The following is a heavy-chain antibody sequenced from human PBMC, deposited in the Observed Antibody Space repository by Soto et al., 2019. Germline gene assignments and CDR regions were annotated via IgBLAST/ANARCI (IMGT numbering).Heavy chain of an antibody. J-gene: IGHJ6*02. CDR3: ARAPFLEWLEPYGMDV. Sequence: ASVKVSCKASGYTFTSYAMHWVRQAPGQRLEWMGWINAGNGNTKYSQKFQGRVTITRDTSASTAYMELSSLRSEDTAVYYCARAPFLEWLEPYGMDVWGQGTTVTVSS. CDR1: GYTFTSYA. CDR2: INAGNGNT. V-gene: IGHV1-3*01. D-gene: IGHD3-3*01.